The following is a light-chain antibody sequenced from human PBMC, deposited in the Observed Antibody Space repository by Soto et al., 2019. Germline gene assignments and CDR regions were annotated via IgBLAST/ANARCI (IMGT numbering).Light chain of an antibody. J-gene: IGLJ3*02. CDR1: SSDVGSYNY. Sequence: QSALTQPASVSGSPGQSITISCTGTSSDVGSYNYVSWYQQHSGKAPKLMIYEVSNRPSGVSDRFSGSKSGNTASLTISGLQAEDEADYYCSSYTSTATRVFGGGTKLTVL. V-gene: IGLV2-14*01. CDR3: SSYTSTATRV. CDR2: EVS.